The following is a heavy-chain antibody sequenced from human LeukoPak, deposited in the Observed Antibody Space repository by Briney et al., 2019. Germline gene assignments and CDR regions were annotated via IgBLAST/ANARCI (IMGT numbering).Heavy chain of an antibody. V-gene: IGHV3-21*01. J-gene: IGHJ4*02. CDR1: GFTFSSYS. CDR2: ISSSSSYI. CDR3: ARDRLLSAYDY. D-gene: IGHD3-16*02. Sequence: AGGSLRLSCAASGFTFSSYSMNWVRQAPGKGLEWVSSISSSSSYIYYADSVKGRFTLSRDNAKNSLYLQMNSLSAEDTAVYYCARDRLLSAYDYWGQGTLVTVSS.